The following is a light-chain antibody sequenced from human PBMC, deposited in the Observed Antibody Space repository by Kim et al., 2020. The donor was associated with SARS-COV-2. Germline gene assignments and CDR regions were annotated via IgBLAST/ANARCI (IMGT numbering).Light chain of an antibody. V-gene: IGLV1-40*01. Sequence: QSVLTQPPSVSGAPGQRVTISFTGSSSNIGAGYDVHWYQQVPGTAPNLLIYANSNRPSGVPDRFSGSKSGTSASLAITGLRAEDEADYYCQSYGSSLSVVFGGGTQLTVL. CDR3: QSYGSSLSVV. J-gene: IGLJ2*01. CDR2: ANS. CDR1: SSNIGAGYD.